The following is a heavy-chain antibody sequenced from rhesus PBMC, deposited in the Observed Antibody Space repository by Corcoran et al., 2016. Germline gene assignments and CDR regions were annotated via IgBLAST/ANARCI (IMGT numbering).Heavy chain of an antibody. D-gene: IGHD2-27*01. V-gene: IGHV4-147*01. CDR3: ARYTMTAMDY. Sequence: QVQLQESGPGLVKPSETLSLTCAVSGGSININYWSWIRQSPGKGLEWIAHILGGSGSTSHNPSLKSRVTISTDTSKNQLSLKLTSVTAADTALYYCARYTMTAMDYWGQGVLVIVSS. CDR1: GGSININY. J-gene: IGHJ4*01. CDR2: ILGGSGST.